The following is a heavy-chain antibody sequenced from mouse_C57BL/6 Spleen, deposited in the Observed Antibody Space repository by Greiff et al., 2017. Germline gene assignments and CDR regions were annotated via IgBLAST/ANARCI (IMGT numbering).Heavy chain of an antibody. J-gene: IGHJ4*01. Sequence: EVQVVESGEGLVKPGGSLKLSCAASGFTFSSYAMSWVRQTPEKRLEWVAYISSGGDYIYYADTVKGRFTISRDNARNTLYLQMSSLKSEDTAMYYCTRDLYDYDGYYAMDYWGQGTSVTVSS. V-gene: IGHV5-9-1*02. CDR3: TRDLYDYDGYYAMDY. CDR2: ISSGGDYI. D-gene: IGHD2-4*01. CDR1: GFTFSSYA.